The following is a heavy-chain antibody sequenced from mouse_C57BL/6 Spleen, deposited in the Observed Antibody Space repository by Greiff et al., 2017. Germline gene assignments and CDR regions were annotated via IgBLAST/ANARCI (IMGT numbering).Heavy chain of an antibody. CDR2: INYDGSST. J-gene: IGHJ4*01. CDR3: ARLTAQATWGYAMDY. CDR1: GFTFSDYY. V-gene: IGHV5-16*01. D-gene: IGHD3-2*02. Sequence: DVKLVESEGGLVQPGSSMKLSCTASGFTFSDYYMAWVRQVPEKGLEWVANINYDGSSTYYLDSLKSRFIISRDNAKNILYLQMSSLKSEDTATYYCARLTAQATWGYAMDYWGQGTSVTVSS.